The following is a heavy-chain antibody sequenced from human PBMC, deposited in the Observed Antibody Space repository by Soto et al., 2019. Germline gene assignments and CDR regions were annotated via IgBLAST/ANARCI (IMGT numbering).Heavy chain of an antibody. J-gene: IGHJ4*01. Sequence: RWSLRLSCGASGLSVTNNYMSWVRQRPGKGLEWVSFLYPGLSTYYATSVEGRFKISRDDSKNTIYFQMNSLRAEDTAVYYCVASSSSYYFEYWGHGTLVTVSS. CDR3: VASSSSYYFEY. CDR2: LYPGLST. V-gene: IGHV3-53*01. CDR1: GLSVTNNY.